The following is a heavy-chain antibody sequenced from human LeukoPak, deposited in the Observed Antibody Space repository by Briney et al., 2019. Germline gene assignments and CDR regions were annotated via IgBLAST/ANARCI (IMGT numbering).Heavy chain of an antibody. D-gene: IGHD3-3*01. J-gene: IGHJ4*02. Sequence: GESLKISCQGSGYSFTSYWIGWVRQMPGKGLEWMGIIYPGDSDTRYSPSFQGQVTISADKSISTAYLQWSSLKASDTAMYYCARGPKYDFWSGYPYYFDYWGQGTLVTVSS. CDR3: ARGPKYDFWSGYPYYFDY. CDR2: IYPGDSDT. CDR1: GYSFTSYW. V-gene: IGHV5-51*01.